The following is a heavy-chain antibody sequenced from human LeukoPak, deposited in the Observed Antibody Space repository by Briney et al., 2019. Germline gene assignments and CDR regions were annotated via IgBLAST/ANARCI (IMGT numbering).Heavy chain of an antibody. V-gene: IGHV3-48*03. D-gene: IGHD4-23*01. Sequence: GGSLRLSCAASGFTFSSYEMNWVRQAPGKGLEWVSSISRSGSTKYYADSVKGRFTISRDNAKNSLFLQMNSLRAEDTAVYYCARDRPYGGKGDFDYWGQGTLVTVSS. CDR3: ARDRPYGGKGDFDY. J-gene: IGHJ4*02. CDR1: GFTFSSYE. CDR2: ISRSGSTK.